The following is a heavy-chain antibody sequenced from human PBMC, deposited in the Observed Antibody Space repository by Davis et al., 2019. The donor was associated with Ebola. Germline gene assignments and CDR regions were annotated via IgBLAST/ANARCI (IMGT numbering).Heavy chain of an antibody. CDR2: ISYDGSNK. CDR1: GGSISGYY. J-gene: IGHJ6*02. V-gene: IGHV3-30-3*01. Sequence: PSETLSLTCAVYGGSISGYYWSWVRQAPGKGLEWVAVISYDGSNKYYADSVKGRFTISRDNSKNTLYLQMNSRRAEDTAVYYCARGEGYIFYYGMDVWGQGTTVTVSS. CDR3: ARGEGYIFYYGMDV. D-gene: IGHD5-24*01.